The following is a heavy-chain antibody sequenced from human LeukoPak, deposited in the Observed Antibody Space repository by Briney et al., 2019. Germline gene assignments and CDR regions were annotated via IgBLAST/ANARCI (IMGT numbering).Heavy chain of an antibody. CDR3: AKRSAESSGYFNY. J-gene: IGHJ4*02. Sequence: PGGSLRLSCAASGFTFIKYSMTWVRQAPGKGLEWVSAITGSGAFTDYADSVKGRFTISRDNSKNTLCLQMNSLRAEDMAVYYCAKRSAESSGYFNYWGQGILVTVSS. CDR1: GFTFIKYS. V-gene: IGHV3-23*01. CDR2: ITGSGAFT. D-gene: IGHD6-19*01.